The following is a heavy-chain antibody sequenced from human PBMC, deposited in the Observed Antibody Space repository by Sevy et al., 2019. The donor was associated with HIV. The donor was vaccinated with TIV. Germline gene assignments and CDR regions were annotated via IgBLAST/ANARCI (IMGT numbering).Heavy chain of an antibody. CDR1: GGSISSYY. D-gene: IGHD2-2*03. Sequence: SETLYLTCTVSGGSISSYYWSWIRQPAGKGLEWIGRIYTSGSTNYNPSLKSRVTMSVDTSKNQFSLKLSSVTAADTAVYYCARDLDIVVVPAAYPSGAFDIWGQGTMVTVSS. CDR2: IYTSGST. V-gene: IGHV4-4*07. CDR3: ARDLDIVVVPAAYPSGAFDI. J-gene: IGHJ3*02.